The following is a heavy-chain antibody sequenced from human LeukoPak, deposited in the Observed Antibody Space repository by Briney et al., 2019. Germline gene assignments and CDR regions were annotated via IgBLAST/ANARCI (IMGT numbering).Heavy chain of an antibody. CDR1: NGTFSGYY. Sequence: SETLSLTCGVYNGTFSGYYWTWIRQPPGRGLEWIGDISHSGSSHYNPSLKSRLSMSVDTSKNQFSLTLTAVTAADTAVYYCVRRPYFDILAGSQMWGTVDHWGQGALVTVSS. CDR3: VRRPYFDILAGSQMWGTVDH. J-gene: IGHJ4*02. D-gene: IGHD3-9*01. CDR2: ISHSGSS. V-gene: IGHV4-34*01.